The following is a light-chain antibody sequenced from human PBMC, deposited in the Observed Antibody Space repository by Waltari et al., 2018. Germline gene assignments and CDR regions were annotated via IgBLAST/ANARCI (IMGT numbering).Light chain of an antibody. CDR2: GKN. V-gene: IGLV3-19*01. Sequence: SSELTPDPAVSVPLGQPVRIACPGYSLRIYYAGWSHQKPGQAPILVIYGKNNRPSGIPDRFSASSSGNTASLTITGAQAEDEGYYYCNSRDTSGDVVFGGGTKLTVL. J-gene: IGLJ2*01. CDR1: SLRIYY. CDR3: NSRDTSGDVV.